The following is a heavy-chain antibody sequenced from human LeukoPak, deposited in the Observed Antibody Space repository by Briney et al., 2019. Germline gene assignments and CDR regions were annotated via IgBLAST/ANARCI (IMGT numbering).Heavy chain of an antibody. CDR1: GGSISTYY. Sequence: SETLSLTCTVSGGSISTYYWSCIRQPPGKGLEWIGYIYYSGSTNYNPSLKSRVTISVDTSKNQFSLKLSSVTAADTAVYYCARLRQLWSPNFDYWGQGTLVTVSS. CDR3: ARLRQLWSPNFDY. J-gene: IGHJ4*02. V-gene: IGHV4-59*12. D-gene: IGHD5-18*01. CDR2: IYYSGST.